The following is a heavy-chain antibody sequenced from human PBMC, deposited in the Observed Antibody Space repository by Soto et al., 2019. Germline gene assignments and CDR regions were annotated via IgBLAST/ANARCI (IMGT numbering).Heavy chain of an antibody. CDR1: GFTLSNYA. V-gene: IGHV3-23*01. J-gene: IGHJ4*02. D-gene: IGHD1-20*01. CDR2: ISANDVGT. Sequence: PGGSLRLSCEASGFTLSNYATTWIRQAPGKGLEWVSLISANDVGTYYAESVKTRFTISTDQSRNTVYLQMDSLRADDTAIYYCAKAKNDYNWDNRPPFDYWGQGTLVTVSS. CDR3: AKAKNDYNWDNRPPFDY.